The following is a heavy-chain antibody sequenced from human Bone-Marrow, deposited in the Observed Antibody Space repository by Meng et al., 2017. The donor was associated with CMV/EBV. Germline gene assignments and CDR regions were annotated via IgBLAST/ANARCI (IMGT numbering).Heavy chain of an antibody. CDR3: ARRGAYDSGSYYTLGGMDV. V-gene: IGHV5-51*01. Sequence: KVSCKGSGYSFTSYWIGWVRQMPGKGLEWMGIIYPGDSDTRYSPPFQGQVTNSADKSISTAYLQWSSLKASDTAMYYCARRGAYDSGSYYTLGGMDVWGQGTTVTVSS. J-gene: IGHJ6*02. CDR2: IYPGDSDT. D-gene: IGHD3-10*01. CDR1: GYSFTSYW.